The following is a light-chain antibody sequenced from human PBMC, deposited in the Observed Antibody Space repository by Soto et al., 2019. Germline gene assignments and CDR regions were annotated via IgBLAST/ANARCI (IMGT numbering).Light chain of an antibody. J-gene: IGLJ1*01. CDR2: EGS. V-gene: IGLV2-23*01. CDR3: CSYARTSHSV. CDR1: SRDVGFYHL. Sequence: QSVRTQPPPVSGSPGCSMTIACRGTSRDVGFYHLVSWYQHSPGKAPKFIPYEGSKRPSGVSNRFSGSKYGNTASLTISGLQAADEAYYYCCSYARTSHSVFGT.